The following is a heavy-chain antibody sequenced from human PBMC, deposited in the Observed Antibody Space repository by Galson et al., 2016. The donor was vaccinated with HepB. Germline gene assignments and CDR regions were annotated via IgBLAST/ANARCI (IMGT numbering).Heavy chain of an antibody. Sequence: SETLSLTCTVSGEPVSSSSYYWAWIRQPPGKGLEWIGSIFYTGSTYYSPSLKSPFTISVDTSNNQFSLKLTSATATDTAVYYCAMFKYGSDTFDHWGQGTLVTVSS. D-gene: IGHD5-12*01. V-gene: IGHV4-39*01. CDR3: AMFKYGSDTFDH. CDR2: IFYTGST. CDR1: GEPVSSSSYY. J-gene: IGHJ4*02.